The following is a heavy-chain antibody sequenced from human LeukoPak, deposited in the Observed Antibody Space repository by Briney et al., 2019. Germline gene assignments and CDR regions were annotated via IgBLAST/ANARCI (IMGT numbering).Heavy chain of an antibody. CDR1: GGSISSGNYY. D-gene: IGHD1-26*01. CDR3: PSDGRRGSYGDAYDL. V-gene: IGHV4-61*02. Sequence: SETLSLTCTVSGGSISSGNYYWSWIRQPAGKGLEWGGRTTTSGSTNYNPSLKSRVTISVDTSKNQFSLKLISVTAADTAVYCCPSDGRRGSYGDAYDLWGPGTMVTVSS. J-gene: IGHJ3*01. CDR2: TTTSGST.